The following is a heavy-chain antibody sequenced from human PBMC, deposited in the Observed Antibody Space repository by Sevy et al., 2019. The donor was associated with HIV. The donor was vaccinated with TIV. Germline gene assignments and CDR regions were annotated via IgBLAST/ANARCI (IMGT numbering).Heavy chain of an antibody. CDR1: GFTFSSYV. CDR2: IWDDGSNK. J-gene: IGHJ4*02. D-gene: IGHD6-13*01. Sequence: GGSLRLSCAASGFTFSSYVMHWVRQAPGKGLEWVAVIWDDGSNKYYADSVKGRFTISRDDSKNTLYLQMNSLRVEDTAVYYCARDWGQQPDYWGQGTLVTVSS. CDR3: ARDWGQQPDY. V-gene: IGHV3-33*01.